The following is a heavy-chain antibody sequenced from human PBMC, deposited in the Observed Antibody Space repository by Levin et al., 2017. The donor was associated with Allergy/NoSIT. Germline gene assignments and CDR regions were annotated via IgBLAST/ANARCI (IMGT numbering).Heavy chain of an antibody. V-gene: IGHV3-7*01. CDR1: GFTFSSYW. D-gene: IGHD6-19*01. CDR3: ARVGVAGTYSWFDP. CDR2: IKQDGSEK. J-gene: IGHJ5*02. Sequence: GESLKISCAASGFTFSSYWMSWVRQAPGKGLEWVANIKQDGSEKYYVDSVKGRFTISRDNAKNSLYLQMNSLRAEDTAVYYCARVGVAGTYSWFDPWGQGTLVTVSS.